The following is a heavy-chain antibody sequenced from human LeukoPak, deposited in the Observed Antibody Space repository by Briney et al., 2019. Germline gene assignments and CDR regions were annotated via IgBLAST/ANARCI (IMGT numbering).Heavy chain of an antibody. V-gene: IGHV3-66*04. CDR2: IYSGGST. J-gene: IGHJ6*03. CDR1: GFTVSSNY. D-gene: IGHD3-22*01. Sequence: GGSLRLSCSASGFTVSSNYMSWVRQAPGKGLEWVSVIYSGGSTYYADSVKGRVTISRDNSKNTLYLQMNSLRAEDTAVYYCARPYYDSSCWDYMDVWGKGTTVTISS. CDR3: ARPYYDSSCWDYMDV.